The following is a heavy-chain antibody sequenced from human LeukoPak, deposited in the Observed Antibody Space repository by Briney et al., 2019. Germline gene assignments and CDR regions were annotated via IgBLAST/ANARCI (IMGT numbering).Heavy chain of an antibody. CDR2: IYHSGST. CDR3: ARHPGIVVVVAATYGWFDP. D-gene: IGHD2-15*01. CDR1: GGSISSSGYY. J-gene: IGHJ5*02. V-gene: IGHV4-39*01. Sequence: SETLSLTCTVSGGSISSSGYYWGWIRQPPGKGLEWIGSIYHSGSTYYNPSLKSRVTISVDTSKNQFSLKLSSVTAADTAVYYCARHPGIVVVVAATYGWFDPWGQGTLVTVSS.